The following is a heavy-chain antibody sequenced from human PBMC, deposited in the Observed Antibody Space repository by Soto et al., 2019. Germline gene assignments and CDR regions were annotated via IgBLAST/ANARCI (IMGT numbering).Heavy chain of an antibody. D-gene: IGHD6-6*01. V-gene: IGHV1-3*01. J-gene: IGHJ5*02. CDR3: AYSSSSGGWFDP. CDR1: GYTFTSYA. Sequence: GASVKFSCKASGYTFTSYAMHWVRQAPGQMLECMVWINAGNGNTKYXXKFQGRVXXTRDTSASTAXMELSXLRSEDTDVYYCAYSSSSGGWFDPWAQGTLVTVSS. CDR2: INAGNGNT.